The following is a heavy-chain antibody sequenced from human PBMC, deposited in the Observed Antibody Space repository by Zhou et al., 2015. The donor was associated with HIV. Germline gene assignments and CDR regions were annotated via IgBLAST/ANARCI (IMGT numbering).Heavy chain of an antibody. CDR2: IRNKAYSYAT. Sequence: EVQLVESGGGLVQPGGSLRLSCAASGFYFTGSAMHWVRQAPGKGLEWVGRIRNKAYSYATAYAPSLKGRFTISRDDSKNMAYLQMSSLKSDDTAVYYCTTDDYYVGGHYDPGFDYWGQGTLVTVSS. CDR3: TTDDYYVGGHYDPGFDY. V-gene: IGHV3-73*01. CDR1: GFYFTGSA. J-gene: IGHJ4*02. D-gene: IGHD3-16*01.